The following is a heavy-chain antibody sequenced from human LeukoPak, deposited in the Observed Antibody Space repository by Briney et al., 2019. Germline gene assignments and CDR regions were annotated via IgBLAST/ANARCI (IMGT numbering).Heavy chain of an antibody. D-gene: IGHD3-22*01. V-gene: IGHV4-39*01. J-gene: IGHJ2*01. CDR3: ARQLYYDSSGYYWYFDL. CDR2: IYYGGST. Sequence: SETLSLTCTVSGGSISSSRYYWGWIRQSPGKGLEWIGSIYYGGSTYYNPSLKSRVTISVDTSKNQFSLKLSPVTAADTAVFYCARQLYYDSSGYYWYFDLWGRGTLVTVSS. CDR1: GGSISSSRYY.